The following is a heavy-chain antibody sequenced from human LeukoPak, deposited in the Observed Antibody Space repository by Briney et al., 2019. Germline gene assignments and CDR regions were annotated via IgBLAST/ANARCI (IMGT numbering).Heavy chain of an antibody. CDR3: ARGINDEYFQS. CDR2: IYPADSDT. J-gene: IGHJ1*01. V-gene: IGHV5-51*01. Sequence: GESLKISCKDSPYYFINFWIGWVRQMPGKGLEWMGIIYPADSDTRYNPSFQGHVTISADRSASTGYLQWHSLKASDTAIYYCARGINDEYFQSWGQGTLVTVSS. CDR1: PYYFINFW. D-gene: IGHD2/OR15-2a*01.